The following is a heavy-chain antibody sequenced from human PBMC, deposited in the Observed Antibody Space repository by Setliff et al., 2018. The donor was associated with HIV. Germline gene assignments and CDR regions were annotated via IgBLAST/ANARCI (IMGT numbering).Heavy chain of an antibody. Sequence: PSETLSLTCAVYGGSFSGHYWSCIRQPPGKWLEWIGETDHIGGKTNHSPTLKSRVSMSMDTSRNQFSLKLTSVTAADTAIYYCVRRKSELRLISDYMDVWGKGTTVTVSS. CDR3: VRRKSELRLISDYMDV. J-gene: IGHJ6*03. D-gene: IGHD3-10*01. CDR2: TDHIGGKT. CDR1: GGSFSGHY. V-gene: IGHV4-34*01.